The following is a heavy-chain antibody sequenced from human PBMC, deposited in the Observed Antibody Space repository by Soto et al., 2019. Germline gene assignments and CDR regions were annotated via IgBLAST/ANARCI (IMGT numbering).Heavy chain of an antibody. CDR2: ISSSSSTI. CDR1: GFTFSSYS. V-gene: IGHV3-48*01. CDR3: ARGRNIVAPDADY. Sequence: GGSLRLSCAASGFTFSSYSMNWVRQAPGKGLEWVSYISSSSSTIYYADSVKGRFTISRDNAKNSLYLQMNSLRAEDTAVYYCARGRNIVAPDADYWGQGTLVTVSS. D-gene: IGHD5-12*01. J-gene: IGHJ4*02.